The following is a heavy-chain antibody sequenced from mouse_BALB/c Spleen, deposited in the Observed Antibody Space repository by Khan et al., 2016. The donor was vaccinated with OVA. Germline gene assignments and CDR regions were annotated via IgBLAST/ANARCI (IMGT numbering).Heavy chain of an antibody. CDR3: TMSYCRYHVYYGMDY. V-gene: IGHV2-6-4*01. D-gene: IGHD2-14*01. J-gene: IGHJ4*01. CDR2: IWGGGDS. CDR1: GFSLSRYN. Sequence: QVQLKESGPGLVAPSQSLSITCTVSGFSLSRYNIYWVRQPPGKGLEWLAMIWGGGDSDYNPTLKSRLCIITDNSTSQVLLKMISLQTGDTAMYYSTMSYCRYHVYYGMDYWGQGTSVTVSA.